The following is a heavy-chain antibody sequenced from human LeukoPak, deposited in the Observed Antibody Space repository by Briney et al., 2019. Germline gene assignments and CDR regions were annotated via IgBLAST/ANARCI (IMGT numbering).Heavy chain of an antibody. V-gene: IGHV4-39*01. Sequence: SETLSFTCTVSGGSISSSSYYWGWIRQPPGKGLEWIGSIYYSGSTYYNPSLKSRVTISVDTSKNQFSLKLSSVTAADTAVYYCATSYSSSWIFDYWGQGTLVTVSS. D-gene: IGHD6-6*01. CDR1: GGSISSSSYY. J-gene: IGHJ4*02. CDR3: ATSYSSSWIFDY. CDR2: IYYSGST.